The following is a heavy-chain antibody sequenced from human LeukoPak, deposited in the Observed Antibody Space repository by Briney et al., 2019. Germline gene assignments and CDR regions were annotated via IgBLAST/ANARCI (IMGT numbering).Heavy chain of an antibody. V-gene: IGHV1-2*02. Sequence: ASVKVSCKASGYTFTGYYMHWVRQAPGQGLEWVGWINPNSGGTNYSQKFQGRVTMIRVTSISTAYIELSRLRSDDTAVYYCARAHFNYDYVWGSYRPFEYWGQGPLVTVSS. CDR3: ARAHFNYDYVWGSYRPFEY. D-gene: IGHD3-16*02. J-gene: IGHJ4*02. CDR2: INPNSGGT. CDR1: GYTFTGYY.